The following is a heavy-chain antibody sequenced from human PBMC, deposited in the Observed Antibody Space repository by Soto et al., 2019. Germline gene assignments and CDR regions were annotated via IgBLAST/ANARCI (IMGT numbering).Heavy chain of an antibody. CDR2: INPNSGGT. D-gene: IGHD1-26*01. V-gene: IGHV1-2*04. CDR1: GYTFTGYY. J-gene: IGHJ2*01. CDR3: ARAPGGYGELLNWYFDL. Sequence: ASVKVSCKASGYTFTGYYMHWVRQAPGQGFEWMGWINPNSGGTNYAQKFQGWVTMTRDTSISTAYMELSRLRSDDTAVYYCARAPGGYGELLNWYFDLWGRDTLVTVSS.